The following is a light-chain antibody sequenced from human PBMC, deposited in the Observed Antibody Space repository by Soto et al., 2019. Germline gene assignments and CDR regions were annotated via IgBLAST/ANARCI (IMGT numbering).Light chain of an antibody. CDR3: QSYDSSNVV. J-gene: IGLJ2*01. Sequence: NFMLTQPHSVSESPGKTVTISCTRRSGGIASNYVQWYQQRPGSAPTTVIYEDNQRPSGVPDRFSGSIDSSSNSASLTISGLKTEDEADYYCQSYDSSNVVFGGGTKLTVL. V-gene: IGLV6-57*04. CDR1: SGGIASNY. CDR2: EDN.